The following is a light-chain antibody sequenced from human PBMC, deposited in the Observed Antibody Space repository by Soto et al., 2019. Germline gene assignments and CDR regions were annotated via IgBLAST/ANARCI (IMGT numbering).Light chain of an antibody. CDR1: SSDVGGSDF. CDR2: DVT. J-gene: IGLJ3*02. CDR3: CSYAGNSLWV. V-gene: IGLV2-11*01. Sequence: QSALTQPRSVSGSPGQSVTISCNGSSSDVGGSDFVSWYQQHPVKAPKLVIYDVTKRPSGVPDRFSGSKSGNTASLTISGLQADDEADYYCCSYAGNSLWVFGGGTKLTVL.